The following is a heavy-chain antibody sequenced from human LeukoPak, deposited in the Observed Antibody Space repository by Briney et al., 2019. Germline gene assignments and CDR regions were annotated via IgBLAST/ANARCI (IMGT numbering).Heavy chain of an antibody. CDR1: GFTFSSYG. D-gene: IGHD6-13*01. V-gene: IGHV3-30*02. CDR2: IRYDGSNK. CDR3: AKDGPESSSWYVYYYYYMDV. J-gene: IGHJ6*03. Sequence: PGGSLRLSCAASGFTFSSYGMHWVRQAPGKGLEWVAFIRYDGSNKYYADSVKGRFTISRDNSKNTLYLQMNSLRAEDTAVYYCAKDGPESSSWYVYYYYYMDVWGKGTTVTVSS.